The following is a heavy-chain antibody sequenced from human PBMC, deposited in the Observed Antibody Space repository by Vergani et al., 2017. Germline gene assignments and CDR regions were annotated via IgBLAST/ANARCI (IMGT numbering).Heavy chain of an antibody. J-gene: IGHJ1*01. CDR2: IYYSGST. Sequence: QLQLQESGSGLVKPSQTLSLTCAVSGGSISSGGYSWSWIRQPPGKGLEWIGYIYYSGSTNYNPSLKSRVTISVDTSKNQFSLKLSSVTAADTAVYYCAKYTSGWGSRSEYFQHWGQGTLVTVSS. CDR1: GGSISSGGYS. V-gene: IGHV4-61*08. CDR3: AKYTSGWGSRSEYFQH. D-gene: IGHD6-19*01.